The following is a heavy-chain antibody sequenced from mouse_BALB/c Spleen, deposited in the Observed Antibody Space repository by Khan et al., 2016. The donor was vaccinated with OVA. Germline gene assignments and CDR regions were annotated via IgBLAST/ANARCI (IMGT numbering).Heavy chain of an antibody. CDR3: ARIYGGYFDY. J-gene: IGHJ2*01. D-gene: IGHD1-1*01. V-gene: IGHV3-2*02. CDR1: GYSITSDYA. Sequence: EVKLLESGPGLVKPSQSLSLTCTVTGYSITSDYAWNWIRQFPGNKLEWMGYISYSGNTKYNPSLKSRTSITRDTSENQFFLQLNSVTIEDTATYYCARIYGGYFDYWGQGTTLTVSS. CDR2: ISYSGNT.